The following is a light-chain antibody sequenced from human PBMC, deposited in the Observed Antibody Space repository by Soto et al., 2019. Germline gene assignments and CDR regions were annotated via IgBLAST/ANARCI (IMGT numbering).Light chain of an antibody. CDR1: QSVSSTY. CDR2: GAS. J-gene: IGKJ4*01. CDR3: QQYGSSPRT. Sequence: EIVLTQSPGTLSLSPGERATLSCRASQSVSSTYLIWYQQKPGQAPRLLIYGASSRATGVPDRFSGGGSGTDFTLTIRRLEPEDFAVYYCQQYGSSPRTFGGGTKVDIK. V-gene: IGKV3-20*01.